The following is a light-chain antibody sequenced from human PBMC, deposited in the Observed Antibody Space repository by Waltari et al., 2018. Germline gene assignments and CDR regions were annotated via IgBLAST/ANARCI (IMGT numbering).Light chain of an antibody. V-gene: IGLV3-10*01. CDR3: YSSDSTGLRV. J-gene: IGLJ1*01. CDR1: ELPRKY. CDR2: EDT. Sequence: SYELTQPPSVSVSPGQTARIPCSGPELPRKYTYWFQPKSGQAPRLVIYEDTKRPSGIPERFSGSSSGTVATLTITGAQVDDEADYYGYSSDSTGLRVFGGGTTVVVL.